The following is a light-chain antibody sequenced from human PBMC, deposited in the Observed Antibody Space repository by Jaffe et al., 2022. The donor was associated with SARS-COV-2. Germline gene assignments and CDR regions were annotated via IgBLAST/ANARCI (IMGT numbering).Light chain of an antibody. Sequence: EVVLTQSPGTLSLSPGERATLSCRASQSVSNYLAWYQQRPGQAPRLLIYDASSRATGSPDRFSGSGSGTDFALTISRLEPEDFAVYYCQQYGNSKTFGQGTTVEIK. CDR1: QSVSNY. CDR2: DAS. J-gene: IGKJ1*01. V-gene: IGKV3-20*01. CDR3: QQYGNSKT.